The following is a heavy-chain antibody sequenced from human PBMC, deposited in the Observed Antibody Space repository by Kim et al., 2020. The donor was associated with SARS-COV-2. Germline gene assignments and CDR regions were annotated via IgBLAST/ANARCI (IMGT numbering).Heavy chain of an antibody. D-gene: IGHD3-22*01. CDR3: ARVQGQGTNYYDSSGYYDY. J-gene: IGHJ4*02. V-gene: IGHV3-33*05. CDR1: GFTFSSYG. Sequence: GGSLRLSCAASGFTFSSYGMHWVRQAPGKGLEWVAVISYDGSNKYYADSVKGRFTISRDNSKNTLYLQMNSLRAEDTAVYYCARVQGQGTNYYDSSGYYDYWGQGTLVTVSS. CDR2: ISYDGSNK.